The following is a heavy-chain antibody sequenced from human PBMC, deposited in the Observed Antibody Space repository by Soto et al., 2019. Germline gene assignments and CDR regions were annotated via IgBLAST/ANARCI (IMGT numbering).Heavy chain of an antibody. CDR1: GGSFSGYY. V-gene: IGHV4-34*01. CDR2: INHSGST. CDR3: ARGGGITVDGYYYYYGMDV. Sequence: SETLSLTCAVYGGSFSGYYWSWIRQPPGKGLEWIGEINHSGSTNYNPSLKSRVTISVDTSKNQFSLKLSSVTAADTAVYYCARGGGITVDGYYYYYGMDVWGQGTTVTVSS. J-gene: IGHJ6*02. D-gene: IGHD6-19*01.